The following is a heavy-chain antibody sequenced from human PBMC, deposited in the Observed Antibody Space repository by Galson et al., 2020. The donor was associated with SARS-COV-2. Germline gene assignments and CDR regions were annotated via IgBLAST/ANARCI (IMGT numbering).Heavy chain of an antibody. Sequence: ASVKVSCKASGYTFTNYEINWVRQAPGQGLEWMGWMNPNSGNTGYAQKFQGRVTMTRTTSISTAYMELNSLTSEDTAVYYCARSYDDFATWFDPWGKGTLVTVSS. CDR2: MNPNSGNT. CDR1: GYTFTNYE. V-gene: IGHV1-8*01. CDR3: ARSYDDFATWFDP. D-gene: IGHD4-17*01. J-gene: IGHJ5*02.